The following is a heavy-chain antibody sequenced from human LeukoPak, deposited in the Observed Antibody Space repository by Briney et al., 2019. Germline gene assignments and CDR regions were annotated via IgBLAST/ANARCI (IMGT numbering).Heavy chain of an antibody. Sequence: GGSLRLSCAASGFTFDDYAMHWVRQAPGKGLEWVSGISWNSGSIGYADSVKGRFTISRDNAKNSLYLQMNGLRAEDTALYYCVSLELPTYWGQGTLVTVSS. D-gene: IGHD1-7*01. J-gene: IGHJ4*02. V-gene: IGHV3-9*01. CDR1: GFTFDDYA. CDR3: VSLELPTY. CDR2: ISWNSGSI.